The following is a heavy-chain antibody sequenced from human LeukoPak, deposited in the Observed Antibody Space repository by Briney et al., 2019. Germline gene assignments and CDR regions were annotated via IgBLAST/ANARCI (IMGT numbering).Heavy chain of an antibody. Sequence: SETLSLTCTVSGDSISSSSYYWGWVRQPPGKGLEWIESIYYSGSTYYNPSLKSRVTIYVDTSKNQSSLKLSSVNAADTAVYYCARTLDVWGKGTTVTVSS. CDR1: GDSISSSSYY. J-gene: IGHJ6*04. CDR3: ARTLDV. V-gene: IGHV4-39*01. CDR2: IYYSGST.